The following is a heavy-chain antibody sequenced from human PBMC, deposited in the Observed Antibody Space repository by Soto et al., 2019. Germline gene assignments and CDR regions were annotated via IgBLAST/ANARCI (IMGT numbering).Heavy chain of an antibody. CDR3: ARPLRDRNYYYGMAV. J-gene: IGHJ6*02. CDR2: TIPMFGTP. D-gene: IGHD3-22*01. Sequence: QVQLEQSGAEMQQPGASVRVSCKASGGTFSKYAFSWVRQAPGQGLEWLGGTIPMFGTPNYAQKFQGRVAISADESTATVYMELSSLRSEDTAVYFCARPLRDRNYYYGMAVWGQGTTVTVSS. V-gene: IGHV1-69*01. CDR1: GGTFSKYA.